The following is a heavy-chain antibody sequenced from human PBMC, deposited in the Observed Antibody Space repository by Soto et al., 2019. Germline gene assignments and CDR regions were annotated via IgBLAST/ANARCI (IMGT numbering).Heavy chain of an antibody. V-gene: IGHV4-59*08. J-gene: IGHJ6*02. CDR2: VHDSWGS. D-gene: IGHD3-10*01. CDR3: ARQGFGALRGLVDV. Sequence: QVPLQESGPGLVTPSETLSLSCTVSGGSISNYYWSWFRQTPGKGLEWIGYVHDSWGSNYNPSLKSRVAISLDASKSKFFLKLTSVTAKGAAVYYCARQGFGALRGLVDVWGQGTTVTVSS. CDR1: GGSISNYY.